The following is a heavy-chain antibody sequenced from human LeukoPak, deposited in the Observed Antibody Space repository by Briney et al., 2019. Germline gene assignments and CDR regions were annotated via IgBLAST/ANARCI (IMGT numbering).Heavy chain of an antibody. Sequence: ASVKVSCKASGYTFTSYGISWVRQAPGKGLEWMGWISAYNGNTNYAQKLQGRVTMTTDTSTSTAYMELRSLRSDDTAVYYCARDDEMATIGSSGYWGQGTLVTVSS. D-gene: IGHD5-24*01. CDR2: ISAYNGNT. CDR1: GYTFTSYG. J-gene: IGHJ4*02. V-gene: IGHV1-18*01. CDR3: ARDDEMATIGSSGY.